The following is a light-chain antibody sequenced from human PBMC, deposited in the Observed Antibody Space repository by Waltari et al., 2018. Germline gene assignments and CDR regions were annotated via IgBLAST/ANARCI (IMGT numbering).Light chain of an antibody. CDR3: CAYAGSSIYV. J-gene: IGLJ1*01. CDR1: NSDVGNYNL. CDR2: ETT. Sequence: QSALTQPAALSGSPGQSITISCAGRNSDVGNYNLVSWYQQHPGEAPKLLIFETTKRPSGVSDRFSGSRSGNTASLTISGLQAEDEAEYSCCAYAGSSIYVFGSGTRVTVL. V-gene: IGLV2-23*01.